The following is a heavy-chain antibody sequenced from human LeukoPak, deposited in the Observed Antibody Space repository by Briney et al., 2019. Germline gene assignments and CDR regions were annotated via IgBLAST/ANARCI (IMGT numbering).Heavy chain of an antibody. V-gene: IGHV1-2*02. D-gene: IGHD2-2*01. CDR1: GYTFTGYY. CDR2: INPGSGGT. J-gene: IGHJ4*02. Sequence: ASVKVSCKASGYTFTGYYIHWVRQAPGQGLEWMGWINPGSGGTKYAQNFQGRVTMTRDTSISAAYMDLTRLTFDDTAVYYCARGHAYCSSTSCYPFDYWGQRTLVTVSS. CDR3: ARGHAYCSSTSCYPFDY.